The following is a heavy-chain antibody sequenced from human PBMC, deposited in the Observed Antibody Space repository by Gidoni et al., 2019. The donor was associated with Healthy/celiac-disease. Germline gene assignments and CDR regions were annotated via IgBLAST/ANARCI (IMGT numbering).Heavy chain of an antibody. CDR2: IYYSGST. CDR1: GGSISSSSYY. CDR3: ARRVTMIVVVNPYRSMGQYYFDY. Sequence: QLQLQESGPGLVQPSETLSLTCTVSGGSISSSSYYSGWIRQPPGKGLEWIGSIYYSGSTYDNPSLKSRVTISVDTSKNQFSLKLSAVTAADTAVYYCARRVTMIVVVNPYRSMGQYYFDYWGQGTLVTVSS. J-gene: IGHJ4*02. V-gene: IGHV4-39*01. D-gene: IGHD3-22*01.